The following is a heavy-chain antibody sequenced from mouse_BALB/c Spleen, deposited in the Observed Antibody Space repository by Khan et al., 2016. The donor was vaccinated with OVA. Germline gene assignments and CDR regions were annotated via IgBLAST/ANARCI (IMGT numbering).Heavy chain of an antibody. CDR2: ISPGSGDT. J-gene: IGHJ3*01. V-gene: IGHV1-77*01. Sequence: QVQLQQPGAELARPGASVKLSCKASGYTFTDYYINWVKQRTGQGLEWIGEISPGSGDTYYNEKFKGKATLTADKSSNTAYMQLSSLTSEAYAVYFCARRNYFGYTFAYWGQGTLVTVSA. CDR1: GYTFTDYY. D-gene: IGHD1-2*01. CDR3: ARRNYFGYTFAY.